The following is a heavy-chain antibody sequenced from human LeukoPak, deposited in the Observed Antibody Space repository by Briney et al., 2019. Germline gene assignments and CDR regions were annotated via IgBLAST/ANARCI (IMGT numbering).Heavy chain of an antibody. CDR1: GYTFTGYY. CDR2: INPNSGGT. V-gene: IGHV1-2*02. J-gene: IGHJ4*02. D-gene: IGHD2-8*01. Sequence: GASVKVSCKASGYTFTGYYMHWVRQAPGQGLEWMGWINPNSGGTNYAQKFQGRVTMTRNTSISTAYMELSSLRSEDTAVYYCALIPRGDWAADYWGQGTLVTVSS. CDR3: ALIPRGDWAADY.